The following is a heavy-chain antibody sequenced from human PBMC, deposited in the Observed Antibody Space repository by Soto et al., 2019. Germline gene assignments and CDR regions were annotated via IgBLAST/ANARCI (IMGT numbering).Heavy chain of an antibody. CDR3: ARPGGRVVVPASSAFAI. V-gene: IGHV5-51*01. Sequence: GWMRKKKGKGLEWMGIIYPGDSDTRYSPSFQGQVTISADKSISTAYLQWSSLKASDTAMYYCARPGGRVVVPASSAFAIWGQGTTVTV. CDR2: IYPGDSDT. D-gene: IGHD2-2*01. J-gene: IGHJ3*02.